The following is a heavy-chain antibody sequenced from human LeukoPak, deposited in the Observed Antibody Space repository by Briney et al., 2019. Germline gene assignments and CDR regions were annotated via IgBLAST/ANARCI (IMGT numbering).Heavy chain of an antibody. CDR2: IKGDESAK. V-gene: IGHV3-7*01. CDR3: ARDVGGSLDY. J-gene: IGHJ4*02. D-gene: IGHD1-26*01. Sequence: GGALRLSCAASGFTFSTYWMAWVRQAPGKGLEWVANIKGDESAKHQADSVKGRFTISRDNAQNSVYLQMSSLRGEDTAVYYCARDVGGSLDYWGQGTLVTVSS. CDR1: GFTFSTYW.